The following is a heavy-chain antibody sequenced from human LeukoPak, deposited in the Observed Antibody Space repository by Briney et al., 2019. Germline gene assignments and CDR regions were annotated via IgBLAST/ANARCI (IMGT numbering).Heavy chain of an antibody. D-gene: IGHD3-10*01. CDR1: GFTFSSYW. CDR3: ASFDYYGSGSYYKGGSDY. CDR2: IKQDGSEK. J-gene: IGHJ4*02. V-gene: IGHV3-7*01. Sequence: TGWSLRLSCAASGFTFSSYWMSWVRQAPGKGLEWVANIKQDGSEKYYVDSVKGRFTISRDNAKNSLYLQMNSLRAEDTAVYYCASFDYYGSGSYYKGGSDYWGQGTLVTVSS.